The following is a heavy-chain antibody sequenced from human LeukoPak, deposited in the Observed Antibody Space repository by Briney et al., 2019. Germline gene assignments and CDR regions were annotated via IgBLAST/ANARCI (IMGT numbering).Heavy chain of an antibody. Sequence: GGSLRLSCEASGFTFSNYWMSWVRQAPGKGLEWISSLSSGRSPSYSDSLEGRLTMSSDNARNTLYLQMDNLRGEDTAMYYCARQLGYCAAGTCYFDSWGHGTQVTVS. CDR3: ARQLGYCAAGTCYFDS. J-gene: IGHJ4*01. V-gene: IGHV3-21*04. D-gene: IGHD2-8*02. CDR1: GFTFSNYW. CDR2: LSSGRSP.